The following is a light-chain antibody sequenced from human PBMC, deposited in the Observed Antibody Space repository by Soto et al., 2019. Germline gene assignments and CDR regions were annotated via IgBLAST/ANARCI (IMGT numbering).Light chain of an antibody. Sequence: EIVMTQSPATVSVSPGERATLSCRASQSVGTNLAWYQQKPGQPPRILIFGASTRATAIPARFSGRGSGTEFTLIISSLQYEDFAVYYCQQYNNWPPLTFGGGTKVEIK. CDR1: QSVGTN. J-gene: IGKJ4*01. CDR2: GAS. V-gene: IGKV3-15*01. CDR3: QQYNNWPPLT.